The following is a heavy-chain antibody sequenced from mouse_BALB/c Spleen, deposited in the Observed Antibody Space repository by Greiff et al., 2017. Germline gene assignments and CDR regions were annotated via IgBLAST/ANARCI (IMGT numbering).Heavy chain of an antibody. J-gene: IGHJ4*01. CDR3: ARDHYRYSYYYAMDY. D-gene: IGHD2-14*01. CDR1: GFTFSDYY. CDR2: ISDGGSYT. V-gene: IGHV5-4*02. Sequence: EVHLVESGGGLVKPGGSLKLSCAASGFTFSDYYMYWVRQTPEKRLEWVATISDGGSYTYYPDSVKGRFTISRDNAKNNLYLQMSSLKSEDTAMYYCARDHYRYSYYYAMDYWGQGTSVTVSS.